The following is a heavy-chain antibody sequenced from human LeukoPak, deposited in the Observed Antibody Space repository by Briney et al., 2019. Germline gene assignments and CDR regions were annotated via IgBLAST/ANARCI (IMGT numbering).Heavy chain of an antibody. Sequence: SETLSLTCAVYGGSFSGYYWSWIRQPPGKGLEWIGEINHSGSTNYNPSLKSQVTISVDTSKNQFSLKLSSVTAADTAVYYCARPSGYSYGLNWFDPWGQGTLVTVS. CDR2: INHSGST. V-gene: IGHV4-34*01. CDR3: ARPSGYSYGLNWFDP. D-gene: IGHD5-18*01. J-gene: IGHJ5*02. CDR1: GGSFSGYY.